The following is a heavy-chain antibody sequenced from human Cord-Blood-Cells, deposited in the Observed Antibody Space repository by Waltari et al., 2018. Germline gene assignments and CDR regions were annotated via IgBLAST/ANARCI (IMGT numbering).Heavy chain of an antibody. CDR1: GYSFTTHW. J-gene: IGHJ2*01. CDR3: ARGWYFDL. Sequence: EAQLVQSGPEGKRPRESLKLSCKGSGYSFTTHWTGWVGQLPGKGREWMGVISRGDAASRYGPSSQGQVTIAADKSSSTAHLGWSGLKASDTAMYYCARGWYFDLWGRGALVTVSA. CDR2: ISRGDAAS. V-gene: IGHV5-51*01.